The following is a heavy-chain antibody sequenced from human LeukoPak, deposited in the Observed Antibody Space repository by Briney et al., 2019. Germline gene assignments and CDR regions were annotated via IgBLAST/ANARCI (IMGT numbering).Heavy chain of an antibody. V-gene: IGHV3-7*03. CDR3: ASSDDYNTYWYYLNF. CDR2: IKQDGSEK. J-gene: IGHJ4*02. Sequence: GGSLRLSCAASGFTFSRYWMSWVRQVPRRGLEWVANIKQDGSEKYYVDSVKGRFTISRDNAKNSLYLQMNSLRAEDTAVYYCASSDDYNTYWYYLNFWGQGTLVTVSS. CDR1: GFTFSRYW. D-gene: IGHD4-11*01.